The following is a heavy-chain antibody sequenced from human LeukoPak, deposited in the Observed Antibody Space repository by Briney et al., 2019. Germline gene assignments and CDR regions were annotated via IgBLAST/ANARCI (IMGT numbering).Heavy chain of an antibody. V-gene: IGHV3-53*01. J-gene: IGHJ4*02. D-gene: IGHD6-19*01. Sequence: GGSLRLSCAATGLSVSSNFMSWVRQAPGKGLEWVSVIYGGGSTYYADSVKGRFTISRDAPKNTLYLQMNSLRVEDTAVYYCASWPVGWYGEDSWGQGTLVTVSS. CDR2: IYGGGST. CDR1: GLSVSSNF. CDR3: ASWPVGWYGEDS.